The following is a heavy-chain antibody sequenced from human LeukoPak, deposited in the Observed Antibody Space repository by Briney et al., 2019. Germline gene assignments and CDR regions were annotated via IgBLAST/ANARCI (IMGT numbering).Heavy chain of an antibody. Sequence: SETLSLTCTVSGGSISSSSYYWGWIRQPPGRGREWIGNINYSGTTYFNPSLKSRVTISVDTSKNQFSLKLTSVTAADTAVYYCARRPNVWYFDYWGQGTLVTVSS. D-gene: IGHD5/OR15-5a*01. CDR3: ARRPNVWYFDY. CDR1: GGSISSSSYY. J-gene: IGHJ4*02. V-gene: IGHV4-39*01. CDR2: INYSGTT.